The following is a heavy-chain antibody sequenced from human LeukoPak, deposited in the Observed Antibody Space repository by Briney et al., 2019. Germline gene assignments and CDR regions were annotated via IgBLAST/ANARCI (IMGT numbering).Heavy chain of an antibody. CDR3: ATLSYYYDSSGYYLEYFQH. V-gene: IGHV1-69*10. CDR2: IIPILGTA. Sequence: GASVKVSCKASGGTFSSYAISWVRQAPGQGLEWMGGIIPILGTANYAQKFQGRVTMTEDTSTDTAYMELSSLRSEDTAVYYCATLSYYYDSSGYYLEYFQHWGQGTLVTVSS. CDR1: GGTFSSYA. D-gene: IGHD3-22*01. J-gene: IGHJ1*01.